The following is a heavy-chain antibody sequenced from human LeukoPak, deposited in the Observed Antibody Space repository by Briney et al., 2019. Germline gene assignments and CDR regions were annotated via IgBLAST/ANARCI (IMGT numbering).Heavy chain of an antibody. CDR2: IYPGDSDT. Sequence: GESLKISCKGSGYSFTSYWIGWVRQMPGKGLEWMGIIYPGDSDTRYSPSFQGQVTISADKSISTAYLQWSSLKASDTAMYYCARLGSRWPSEQLALDYWGQGTLVTVSS. J-gene: IGHJ4*02. CDR1: GYSFTSYW. V-gene: IGHV5-51*01. D-gene: IGHD6-6*01. CDR3: ARLGSRWPSEQLALDY.